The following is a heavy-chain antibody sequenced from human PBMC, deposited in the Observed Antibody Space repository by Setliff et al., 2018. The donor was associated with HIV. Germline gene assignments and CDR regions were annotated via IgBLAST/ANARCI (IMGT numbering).Heavy chain of an antibody. CDR1: GGSISTYY. V-gene: IGHV4-4*09. CDR2: IYTSGST. CDR3: VRERDDLTGYYQDY. Sequence: SETLSLTCTVSGGSISTYYWTWIRQPPGKGLEWIGYIYTSGSTSYNPSLKSRLTISLDTSKNQFSLKLSSVTAADTAVYYCVRERDDLTGYYQDYWGQGTLVTVSS. J-gene: IGHJ4*02. D-gene: IGHD3-9*01.